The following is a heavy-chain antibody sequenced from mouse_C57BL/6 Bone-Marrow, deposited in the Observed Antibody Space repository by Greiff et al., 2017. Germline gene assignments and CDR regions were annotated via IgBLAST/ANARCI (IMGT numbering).Heavy chain of an antibody. CDR1: GYTFTDHT. CDR3: ARYGSKGAMDY. D-gene: IGHD1-1*02. J-gene: IGHJ4*01. Sequence: VQLQQSDAELVKPGASVTISCKVSGYTFTDHTVHWMKQRPEQGLEWIGYIYPRDGSTKYNEKFKGKATLTEDKSSSTAYMQRNSLTSEDSAVYFCARYGSKGAMDYWGQGTSVTVSS. V-gene: IGHV1-78*01. CDR2: IYPRDGST.